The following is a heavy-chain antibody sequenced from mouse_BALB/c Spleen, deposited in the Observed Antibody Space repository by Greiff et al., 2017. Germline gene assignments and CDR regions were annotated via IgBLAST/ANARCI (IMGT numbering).Heavy chain of an antibody. CDR2: ISSGGSYT. D-gene: IGHD2-14*01. J-gene: IGHJ4*01. V-gene: IGHV5-6-4*01. CDR1: GFTFSSYT. Sequence: EVQRVESGGGLVKPGGSLKLSCAASGFTFSSYTMSWVRQTPGKRLEWVASISSGGSYTYYPDSVKGRITISTDNAKNTLYLQMSSLKSEDTAMYYCARGYDVCAMDYWGQGTSVTVSS. CDR3: ARGYDVCAMDY.